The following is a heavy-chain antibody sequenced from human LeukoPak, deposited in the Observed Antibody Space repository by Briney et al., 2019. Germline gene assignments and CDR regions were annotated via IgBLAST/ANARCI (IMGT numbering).Heavy chain of an antibody. V-gene: IGHV4-59*01. Sequence: SETLSLTCTVSGGSISSYYWSWIRQPPGKGLEWIGYIYYSGSTNYNPSLKSRVTIPVDTSKNQFSLKLSSVTAADTAVYYCARAYVVGEFDYWGQGTLVTVSS. J-gene: IGHJ4*02. CDR1: GGSISSYY. CDR2: IYYSGST. CDR3: ARAYVVGEFDY. D-gene: IGHD2-15*01.